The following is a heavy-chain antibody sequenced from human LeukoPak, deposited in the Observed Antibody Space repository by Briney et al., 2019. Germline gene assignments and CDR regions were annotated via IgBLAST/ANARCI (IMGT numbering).Heavy chain of an antibody. CDR2: ISGSGGST. D-gene: IGHD3-10*01. CDR3: AKAPRGVYYYYGMDI. CDR1: GFTFSSNA. J-gene: IGHJ6*02. V-gene: IGHV3-23*01. Sequence: GGSLRLSCAASGFTFSSNAMSWVRQAPGKGLKWVSAISGSGGSTYYADSVKGRFTISRDNSKNTLYLQMNSLRAEDTAVYYCAKAPRGVYYYYGMDIWGQGTTVTVSS.